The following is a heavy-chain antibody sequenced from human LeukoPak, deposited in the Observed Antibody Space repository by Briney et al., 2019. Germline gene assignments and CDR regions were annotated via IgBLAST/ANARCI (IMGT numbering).Heavy chain of an antibody. CDR1: GYTFTGYY. CDR2: INPNSGGT. V-gene: IGHV1-2*02. Sequence: EASVKVSCKASGYTFTGYYMHWVRQAPGQGLEWMGWINPNSGGTNYAQKFQGRVTMTRDTSISTAYMELSRLRSDDTAVYYCARDILTGYYPPPFDFWGQGTLVTVSS. J-gene: IGHJ4*02. CDR3: ARDILTGYYPPPFDF. D-gene: IGHD3-9*01.